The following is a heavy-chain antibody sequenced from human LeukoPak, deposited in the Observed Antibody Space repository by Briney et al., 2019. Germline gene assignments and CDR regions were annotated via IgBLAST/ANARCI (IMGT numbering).Heavy chain of an antibody. CDR2: IYTGGGT. J-gene: IGHJ4*02. V-gene: IGHV3-53*01. Sequence: GGSLRLSCAASGFTVSTNYMGRVRQAPGRGLEWVSVIYTGGGTYYADSVKGRFSISRGTSKNILYLQMNSLRVEDTAVYYCARGGEKWLVYFDFWGQGTLVTVSS. CDR1: GFTVSTNY. D-gene: IGHD6-19*01. CDR3: ARGGEKWLVYFDF.